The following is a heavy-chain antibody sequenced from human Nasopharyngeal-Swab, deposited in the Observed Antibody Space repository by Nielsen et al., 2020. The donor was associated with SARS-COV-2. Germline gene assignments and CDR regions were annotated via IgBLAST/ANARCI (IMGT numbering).Heavy chain of an antibody. CDR1: GFTFSDYY. CDR2: ISSSGSTI. J-gene: IGHJ4*02. Sequence: GESLKISCAASGFTFSDYYMSWIRQAPGKGLEWVSYISSSGSTIYYADSVKGRFTISRDNAKNSLYLQMNSLRAEDTAVYYCARELQWFGELFHFGYWGQGTLVTVSS. V-gene: IGHV3-11*01. D-gene: IGHD3-10*01. CDR3: ARELQWFGELFHFGY.